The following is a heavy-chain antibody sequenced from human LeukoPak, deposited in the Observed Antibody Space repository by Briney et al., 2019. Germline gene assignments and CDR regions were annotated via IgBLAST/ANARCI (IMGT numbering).Heavy chain of an antibody. J-gene: IGHJ4*02. D-gene: IGHD6-19*01. CDR1: GYTFTSYY. CDR2: INPSGGST. Sequence: ASVKVSCKASGYTFTSYYMHWVRQAPGQGLEWVGIINPSGGSTSYAQKFQGRVTMTRDTSTSTVYMELSSLRSEDTAVYYCAREERSGYSSGSFDYWGQGTLVTVSS. CDR3: AREERSGYSSGSFDY. V-gene: IGHV1-46*01.